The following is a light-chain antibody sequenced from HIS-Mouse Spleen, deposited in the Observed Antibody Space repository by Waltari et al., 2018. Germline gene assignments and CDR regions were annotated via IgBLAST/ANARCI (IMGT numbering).Light chain of an antibody. CDR3: SSYTSSSFNVV. V-gene: IGLV2-14*03. CDR2: DVS. CDR1: SSDVGGYNY. J-gene: IGLJ2*01. Sequence: QSALTQPASVSGSPGQSIPISCTGTSSDVGGYNYVPWYQQHPGKAPKLMIYDVSKRTSGVSNRFSGSKSGNTASLTISGLQAEDEADYYCSSYTSSSFNVVFGGGTKLTVL.